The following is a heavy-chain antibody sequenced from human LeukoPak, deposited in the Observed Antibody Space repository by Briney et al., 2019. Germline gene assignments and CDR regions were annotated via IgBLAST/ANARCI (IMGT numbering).Heavy chain of an antibody. Sequence: GGSLRLPCAASGFTFSSYAMSWVRQAPRKGLEWVSAISGSGGSTYYADSVKGRFTISRDNSKNTLYLQMNSLRAEDTAVYYCAKGETVLRFLEWLLYFDYWGQGTLVTVSS. V-gene: IGHV3-23*01. CDR2: ISGSGGST. D-gene: IGHD3-3*01. CDR3: AKGETVLRFLEWLLYFDY. CDR1: GFTFSSYA. J-gene: IGHJ4*02.